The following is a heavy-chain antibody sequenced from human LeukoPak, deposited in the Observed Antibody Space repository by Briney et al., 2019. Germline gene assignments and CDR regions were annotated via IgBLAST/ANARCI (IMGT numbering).Heavy chain of an antibody. V-gene: IGHV4-39*07. CDR2: VFHSGST. Sequence: SETLSLTCAVSGASISSNHYYWGWIRHSPGKGLEWIGSVFHSGSTYYNPSLKTRVTMSLDAFKRQFSLNLTSVTAADTAVYYCARSPVFGVIILHFDCWGQGSLVTVSS. D-gene: IGHD3-3*01. CDR1: GASISSNHYY. J-gene: IGHJ4*02. CDR3: ARSPVFGVIILHFDC.